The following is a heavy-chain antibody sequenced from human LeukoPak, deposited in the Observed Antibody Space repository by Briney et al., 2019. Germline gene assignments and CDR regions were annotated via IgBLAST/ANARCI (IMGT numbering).Heavy chain of an antibody. J-gene: IGHJ4*02. D-gene: IGHD6-19*01. V-gene: IGHV3-7*05. Sequence: GESLKISCAASGHSFSDYWMNWVRQAPGKGLEWVVNIKQDGSEEYYVDSVKGRFTLSRDNAKKSLYLQMNSLRAEDTAVYYCAGSSGWARYFDYWGQGTLVTVSS. CDR1: GHSFSDYW. CDR2: IKQDGSEE. CDR3: AGSSGWARYFDY.